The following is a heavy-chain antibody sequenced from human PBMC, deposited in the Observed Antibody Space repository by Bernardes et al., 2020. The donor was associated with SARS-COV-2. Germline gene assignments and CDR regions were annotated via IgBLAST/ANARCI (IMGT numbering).Heavy chain of an antibody. D-gene: IGHD2-15*01. J-gene: IGHJ4*02. V-gene: IGHV3-23*01. CDR1: GFTFSSFA. CDR2: ISNSGGTT. CDR3: AKGCDITCYRCDH. Sequence: LRLSCAASGFTFSSFAMNWVRQAPGKGLEWISGISNSGGTTYYAESVKGRFTISRDNSNNMLSLQMNSLRAEDTALYYCAKGCDITCYRCDHWGQGILVTVSS.